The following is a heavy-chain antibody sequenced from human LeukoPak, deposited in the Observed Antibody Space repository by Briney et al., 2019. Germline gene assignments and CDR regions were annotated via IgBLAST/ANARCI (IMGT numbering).Heavy chain of an antibody. Sequence: SETLSLTCTVSGGSISSYYWSWIRQPPGKGLEWIGYIYYSGSTYYNPSLKSRVTISVDTSKNQFFLKLSSVTAADTAVYYCARRIVGRGVDPWGQGTLVTVSS. J-gene: IGHJ5*02. CDR2: IYYSGST. D-gene: IGHD3-22*01. CDR3: ARRIVGRGVDP. V-gene: IGHV4-59*04. CDR1: GGSISSYY.